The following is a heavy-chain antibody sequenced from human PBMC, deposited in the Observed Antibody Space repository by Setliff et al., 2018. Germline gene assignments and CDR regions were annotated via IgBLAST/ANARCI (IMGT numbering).Heavy chain of an antibody. CDR2: INSGGSLI. J-gene: IGHJ4*02. CDR1: GFSFSNYE. CDR3: ARADSDSYYPYYFDF. V-gene: IGHV3-48*03. D-gene: IGHD3-22*01. Sequence: GESLKISCEASGFSFSNYEMNWVRQAPGKGLEWVSYINSGGSLIYYADSVKGRFTVSRDSSQNKIHLQMDSLRAEDTGKYFCARADSDSYYPYYFDFWGQGVLVTVSS.